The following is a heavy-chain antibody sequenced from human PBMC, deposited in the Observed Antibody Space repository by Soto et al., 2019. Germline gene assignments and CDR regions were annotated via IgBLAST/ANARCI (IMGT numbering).Heavy chain of an antibody. V-gene: IGHV3-9*01. Sequence: GGSLRLSCAASGFTFKNYAMHWVRHAPGQGLEWDSGISWNSGSIGYVDSARGRFTIIRDNAKNALYLQMYSLRAADTAFYYCVKGRDSSSSSSFDPWGQGTLVTVSS. CDR1: GFTFKNYA. D-gene: IGHD6-6*01. CDR2: ISWNSGSI. CDR3: VKGRDSSSSSSFDP. J-gene: IGHJ5*02.